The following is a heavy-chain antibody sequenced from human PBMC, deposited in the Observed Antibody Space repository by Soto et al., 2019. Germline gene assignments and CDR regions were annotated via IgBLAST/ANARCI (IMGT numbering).Heavy chain of an antibody. D-gene: IGHD5-18*01. CDR2: VHYSGST. V-gene: IGHV4-59*08. CDR1: GDSISSYC. J-gene: IGHJ4*01. Sequence: SETLSLTCTVSGDSISSYCWSWIRQPPGKGLEWIGYVHYSGSTNYNPSLKSRVTISVDTSKNQFSLKLSSVTAADTAVYYCVGADGYSYGYSFDYWGHGTLVTVSS. CDR3: VGADGYSYGYSFDY.